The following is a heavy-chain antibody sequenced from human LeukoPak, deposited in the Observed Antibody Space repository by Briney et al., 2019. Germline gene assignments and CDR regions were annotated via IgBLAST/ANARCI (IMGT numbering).Heavy chain of an antibody. Sequence: PGGSLRLSCAASGFTFSSYWMSWVRQAPGKGLEWVANIKQDGSEKYYVDSVKGRFTISRDNAKNSLYLQMNSLRAEDTAVYYCARDGIDRSSGTSYYYYMAVWGKGTTVTISS. CDR3: ARDGIDRSSGTSYYYYMAV. CDR2: IKQDGSEK. CDR1: GFTFSSYW. J-gene: IGHJ6*03. D-gene: IGHD3-22*01. V-gene: IGHV3-7*01.